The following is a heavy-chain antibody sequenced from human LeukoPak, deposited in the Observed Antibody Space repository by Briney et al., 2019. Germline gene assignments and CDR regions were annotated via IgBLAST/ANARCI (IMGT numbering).Heavy chain of an antibody. CDR3: ARHPSSSSPPD. D-gene: IGHD6-6*01. CDR2: INHSGST. Sequence: TSETLSLTCAVYGGSFSGYYWSWIRQPPGKGLEWIGEINHSGSTNYNPSLKSRVTISVDTSKNQFSLKLSSVTAADTAVYYCARHPSSSSPPDWGQGTLVTVSS. J-gene: IGHJ4*02. CDR1: GGSFSGYY. V-gene: IGHV4-34*01.